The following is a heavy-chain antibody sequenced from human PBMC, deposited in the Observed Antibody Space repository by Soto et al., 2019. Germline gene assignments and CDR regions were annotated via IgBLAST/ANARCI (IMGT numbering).Heavy chain of an antibody. V-gene: IGHV1-18*01. CDR1: GYTFTNFG. D-gene: IGHD3-10*01. CDR2: ISAYNGNT. J-gene: IGHJ4*02. Sequence: QVQLVQSGAEVKKPGASVKVSCKASGYTFTNFGISWVRQAPGQGLEWMGWISAYNGNTNYAQKFQGRVTMTTNKATCTAYMGVRSLRFDAADVYACARAGAPIDYWGQGTLVTVSS. CDR3: ARAGAPIDY.